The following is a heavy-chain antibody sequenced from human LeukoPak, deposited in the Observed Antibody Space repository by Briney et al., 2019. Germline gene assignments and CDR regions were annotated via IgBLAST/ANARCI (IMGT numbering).Heavy chain of an antibody. CDR2: INPNSGGT. J-gene: IGHJ3*02. Sequence: ASVKVSDTASGYTFTGYYMHWVRQAPGQGLEWMGWINPNSGGTNYAQKFQGRVTMTRDTSISTAYMELSRLRSDDTAVYYCARDNCSSTSCYAAFDIWREGTMVTVSS. CDR3: ARDNCSSTSCYAAFDI. CDR1: GYTFTGYY. V-gene: IGHV1-2*02. D-gene: IGHD2-2*01.